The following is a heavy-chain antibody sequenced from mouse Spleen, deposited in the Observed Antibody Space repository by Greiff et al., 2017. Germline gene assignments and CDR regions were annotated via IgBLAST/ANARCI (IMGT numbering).Heavy chain of an antibody. CDR3: AKGPKDSLWAMDY. D-gene: IGHD3-2*01. J-gene: IGHJ4*01. Sequence: VQLQQSGPELVKPGASVKMSCKASGYTFTDYNMHWVKQSHGKSLEWIGYINPNNGGTSYNQKFKGKATLTVNKSSSTAYMELRSLTSEDSAVYYCAKGPKDSLWAMDYWGQGTSVTVSS. CDR1: GYTFTDYN. CDR2: INPNNGGT. V-gene: IGHV1-22*01.